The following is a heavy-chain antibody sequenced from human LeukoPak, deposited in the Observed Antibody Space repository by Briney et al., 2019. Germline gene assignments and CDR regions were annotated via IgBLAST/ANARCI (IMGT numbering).Heavy chain of an antibody. CDR1: GFTFDDYT. D-gene: IGHD1-26*01. CDR3: AKGVGATHDAFDI. V-gene: IGHV3-43*01. J-gene: IGHJ3*02. CDR2: ISWDGGST. Sequence: GGSLRLSCAASGFTFDDYTMHWVRQAPGKGLEGVSLISWDGGSTYYADSVKGRFTISRDNSKNSLYLQMNSLRTEDTALYYCAKGVGATHDAFDIWGQGTMVTVSS.